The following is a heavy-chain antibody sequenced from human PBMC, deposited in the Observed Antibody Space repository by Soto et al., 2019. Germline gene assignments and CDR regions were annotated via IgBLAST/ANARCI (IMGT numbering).Heavy chain of an antibody. CDR3: ARTSYDSSGTAADP. Sequence: QVQLQESGPGLVKPSQTLSLTCTVSGGSISSGGYYWSWIREHPGKGLEWIGYIYYSGSTYYNPSLKIRVTISVDTSKKQFSLKLSSVTAADTAVYYCARTSYDSSGTAADPWGQGTLVTVSS. J-gene: IGHJ5*02. CDR1: GGSISSGGYY. CDR2: IYYSGST. D-gene: IGHD3-22*01. V-gene: IGHV4-31*03.